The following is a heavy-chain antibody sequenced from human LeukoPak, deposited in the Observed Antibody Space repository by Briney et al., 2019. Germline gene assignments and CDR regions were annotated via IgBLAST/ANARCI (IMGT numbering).Heavy chain of an antibody. CDR3: AKALVVVPDAFDI. Sequence: GGSLRLSCAASGFTFRSYAMSWVRQAPGKGLEWVSAISGNGGSTYYADSVKGRFTISRDNSKNTLYLQMNSLRAEDTAVYYCAKALVVVPDAFDIWGQGTMVTVSS. V-gene: IGHV3-23*01. CDR2: ISGNGGST. D-gene: IGHD3-22*01. J-gene: IGHJ3*02. CDR1: GFTFRSYA.